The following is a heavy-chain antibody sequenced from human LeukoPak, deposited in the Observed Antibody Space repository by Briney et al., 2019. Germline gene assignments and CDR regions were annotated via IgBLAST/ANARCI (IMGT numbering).Heavy chain of an antibody. Sequence: SETLSLTCTVSGGPISSYYWSWIRQPPGKGLEWIGYIYYSGSTNYNPSLKSRVTISVDTSKNQFSLKLSSVTAADTAVYYCASPGNWGQGTLVTVSS. CDR3: ASPGN. V-gene: IGHV4-59*01. CDR2: IYYSGST. J-gene: IGHJ4*02. CDR1: GGPISSYY.